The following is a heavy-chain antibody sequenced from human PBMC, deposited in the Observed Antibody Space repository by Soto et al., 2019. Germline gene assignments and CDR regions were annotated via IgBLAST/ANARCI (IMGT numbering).Heavy chain of an antibody. CDR3: ARHVFGSHGMGV. J-gene: IGHJ6*02. D-gene: IGHD3-3*01. Sequence: SETLCLPCTVSGGPISGSSYYWGWIRQPPGKGRDWIGSIYYSGSTYYNPSLKSRVTISVDTSKNQFSLKLNSVTAADTAVYYCARHVFGSHGMGVWGQGTTVTV. V-gene: IGHV4-39*01. CDR2: IYYSGST. CDR1: GGPISGSSYY.